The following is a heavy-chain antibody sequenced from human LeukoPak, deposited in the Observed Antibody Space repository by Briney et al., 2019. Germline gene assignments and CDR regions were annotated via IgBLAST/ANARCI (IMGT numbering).Heavy chain of an antibody. Sequence: GGSLRLSCAASGFTVSSNYMSWVRQAPGKGLECVSVIYSGGSTYYADSVKGLFTISRDNSKNTLYLQMNSLRAEDTAVYYCERTPRWGEDYWGQGTLVTVSS. CDR1: GFTVSSNY. V-gene: IGHV3-53*01. J-gene: IGHJ4*02. D-gene: IGHD3-16*01. CDR3: ERTPRWGEDY. CDR2: IYSGGST.